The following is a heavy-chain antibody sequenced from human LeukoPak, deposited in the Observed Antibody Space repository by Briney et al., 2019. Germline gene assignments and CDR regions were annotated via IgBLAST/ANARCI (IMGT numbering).Heavy chain of an antibody. D-gene: IGHD3-16*01. V-gene: IGHV3-9*03. Sequence: PGGSLRLSCAASGFTFDDYAMHWVRQAPGKGLEWVSGITWNSDNIEYADSVKGRFTISRDNAKNSLYLQMNNLRAEDMALYYCAKGGGGRLIYYYYMDVWGKGTTVTVSS. J-gene: IGHJ6*03. CDR2: ITWNSDNI. CDR1: GFTFDDYA. CDR3: AKGGGGRLIYYYYMDV.